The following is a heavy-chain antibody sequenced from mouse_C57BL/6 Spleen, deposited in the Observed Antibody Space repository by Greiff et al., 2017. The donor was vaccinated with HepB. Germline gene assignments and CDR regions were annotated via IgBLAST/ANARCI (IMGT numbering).Heavy chain of an antibody. Sequence: EVQLQQSGPGLVKPSQSLSLTCSVTGYSITSGYYWNWIRQFPGNKLEWMGYISYDGINNYNPSLKNRISITRDTSKNQFFLKLNSVTTEDTATYYSARDGFPYAMDYWGQGTSVTVSS. CDR1: GYSITSGYY. CDR2: ISYDGIN. V-gene: IGHV3-6*01. J-gene: IGHJ4*01. CDR3: ARDGFPYAMDY.